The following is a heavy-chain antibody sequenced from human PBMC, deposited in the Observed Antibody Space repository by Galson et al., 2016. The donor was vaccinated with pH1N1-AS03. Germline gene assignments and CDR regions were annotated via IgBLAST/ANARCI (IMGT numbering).Heavy chain of an antibody. D-gene: IGHD1-14*01. V-gene: IGHV3-23*01. CDR3: VREGINAVATN. CDR2: LSGSGTDM. Sequence: SLRLSCAVSGFTLSSYAISWVRLAPGKGLEWVSALSGSGTDMYYADSVRGRFTISRGTSKNTLYLQMNSLRAEDTAVYYCVREGINAVATNWGQGTLVTVSS. CDR1: GFTLSSYA. J-gene: IGHJ4*02.